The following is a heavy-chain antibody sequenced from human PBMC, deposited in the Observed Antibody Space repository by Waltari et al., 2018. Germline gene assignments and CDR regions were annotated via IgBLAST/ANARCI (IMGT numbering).Heavy chain of an antibody. D-gene: IGHD3-3*01. Sequence: QVQLVQSGAEVKKPGASVKVSCKASGYTFTSYDINWVRQANGQGLEWMGWMNPNSGNTGYAQKFQGRVTMTRNTSISTAYMELSSLRSEDTAVYYCAGSYDFWSGYSDWFDPWGQGTLVTVSS. V-gene: IGHV1-8*01. J-gene: IGHJ5*02. CDR1: GYTFTSYD. CDR2: MNPNSGNT. CDR3: AGSYDFWSGYSDWFDP.